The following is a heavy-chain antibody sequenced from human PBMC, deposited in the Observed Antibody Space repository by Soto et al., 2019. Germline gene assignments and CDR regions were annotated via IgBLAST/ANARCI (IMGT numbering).Heavy chain of an antibody. D-gene: IGHD3-9*01. CDR3: ARGPVLRYFDWLLWTSKEGGLFDY. Sequence: QVQLQQWGAGLLKPSETLSLTCAVYGGSFSGYYWSWIRQPPGKGLEWIGEINHSGSTNYNPSLKSRVTISVDTSKNQFSLKLSSVTGADTAVYYCARGPVLRYFDWLLWTSKEGGLFDYWGQGTLVTVSS. V-gene: IGHV4-34*01. J-gene: IGHJ4*02. CDR2: INHSGST. CDR1: GGSFSGYY.